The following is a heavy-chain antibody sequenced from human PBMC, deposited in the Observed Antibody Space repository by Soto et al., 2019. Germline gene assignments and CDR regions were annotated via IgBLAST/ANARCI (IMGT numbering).Heavy chain of an antibody. CDR1: GGTFSSYA. CDR2: IIPIFGTA. Sequence: SVKVSCKASGGTFSSYAISWVRQAPGQGLEWMGGIIPIFGTANYAQKFQGRVTITADESTSTAYMELSSLRSEDTAVYYCARSYSSSSETSNYSYYATDVWGQGPTVTVSS. J-gene: IGHJ6*02. V-gene: IGHV1-69*13. D-gene: IGHD6-6*01. CDR3: ARSYSSSSETSNYSYYATDV.